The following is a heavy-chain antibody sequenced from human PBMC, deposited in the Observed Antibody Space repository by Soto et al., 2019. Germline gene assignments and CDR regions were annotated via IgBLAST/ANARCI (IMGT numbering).Heavy chain of an antibody. Sequence: EVQLVESGGGLVQPGGSLRLSCEASGFTFSSYWMHWVRQAPGKGLVWVSRIAADGSSRSYAGSVKGRFTISRDNAKNTLYLQMDSLRAEDTAVYHCARDQDTYGSAVINFWGQGTLVTVSS. CDR3: ARDQDTYGSAVINF. CDR2: IAADGSSR. J-gene: IGHJ4*02. V-gene: IGHV3-74*01. CDR1: GFTFSSYW. D-gene: IGHD3-10*01.